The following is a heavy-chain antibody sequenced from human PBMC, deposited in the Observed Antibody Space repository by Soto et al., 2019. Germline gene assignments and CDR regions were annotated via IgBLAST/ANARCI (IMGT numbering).Heavy chain of an antibody. D-gene: IGHD2-21*02. V-gene: IGHV1-18*01. CDR2: ISGHNAQT. CDR1: GDNIGTYG. CDR3: ARDLGVRPGDCGRCSMDY. Sequence: GSAEVSWKASGDNIGTYGMSWGRHDPGQGPEWMGWISGHNAQTAYAQKFQGRVTMTTDISTTTVYMELWSLSSDDTAVYYCARDLGVRPGDCGRCSMDYWGQGTLVTVSS. J-gene: IGHJ4*02.